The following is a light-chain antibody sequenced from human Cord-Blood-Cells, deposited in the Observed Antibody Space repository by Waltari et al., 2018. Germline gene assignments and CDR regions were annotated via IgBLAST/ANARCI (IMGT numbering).Light chain of an antibody. J-gene: IGKJ4*01. CDR3: QQSYSTPLT. CDR2: AAS. V-gene: IGKV1-39*01. CDR1: QSISSY. Sequence: DIQMTQSPSSLSASVGDSVTITCRASQSISSYLNWYQQKPGKAPKLLIYAASSLQSWVPSRFSGSGSGTDFTLTISSLQPEDFATYYCQQSYSTPLTFGGGTKVEIK.